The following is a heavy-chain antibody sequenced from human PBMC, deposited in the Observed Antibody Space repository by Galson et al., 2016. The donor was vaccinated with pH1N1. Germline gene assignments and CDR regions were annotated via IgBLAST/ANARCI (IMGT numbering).Heavy chain of an antibody. J-gene: IGHJ4*02. V-gene: IGHV3-53*01. CDR2: TYSGGTT. Sequence: SLRLSCAASGFSVTNNYVAWVRQAPGKGLEWVSLTYSGGTTDYAAPVKGRFTISRDRAENTLYLQMNNLRLEDTAIYYCARDKRRYFDYWGQGTLGTVSS. CDR1: GFSVTNNY. CDR3: ARDKRRYFDY.